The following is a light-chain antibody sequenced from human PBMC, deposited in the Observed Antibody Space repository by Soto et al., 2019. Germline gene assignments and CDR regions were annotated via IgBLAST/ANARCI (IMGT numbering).Light chain of an antibody. CDR1: QSVSRY. J-gene: IGKJ1*01. Sequence: EIVLTQSPGTLSLSPGERATLSCRASQSVSRYLAWYQQKPGQAPRLLVYDASSRATGIPDRYSGSGSGTDCTRTISRLEAEDLAMYYCQQYGSSPRTVGQGSKVEI. CDR3: QQYGSSPRT. CDR2: DAS. V-gene: IGKV3-20*01.